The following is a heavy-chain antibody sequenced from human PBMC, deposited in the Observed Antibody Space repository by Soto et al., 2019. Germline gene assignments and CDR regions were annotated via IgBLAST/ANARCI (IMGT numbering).Heavy chain of an antibody. Sequence: SLRLSCADTGFNFDDYGMHWVRQAPGRGLEWVSSISWNSVSIGYADSVKGRFTISRDNAKNSLYLQMNTLRAEDTALYYCAKDMENGYNPYYYYGMDVWGQGTTVTVSS. J-gene: IGHJ6*02. CDR2: ISWNSVSI. V-gene: IGHV3-9*01. CDR3: AKDMENGYNPYYYYGMDV. CDR1: GFNFDDYG. D-gene: IGHD3-10*01.